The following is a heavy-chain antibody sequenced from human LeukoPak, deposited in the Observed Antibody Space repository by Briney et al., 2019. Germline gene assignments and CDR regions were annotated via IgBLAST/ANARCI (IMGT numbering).Heavy chain of an antibody. V-gene: IGHV7-4-1*02. D-gene: IGHD3-10*01. J-gene: IGHJ3*02. CDR1: GYTFTNYA. CDR2: IDTNTGNP. Sequence: ASVKVSCKASGYTFTNYAMNWVRQAPGQGLEWMGWIDTNTGNPTYAQGFTGRFVFSSDTSVSTAYLQINSLKPEDTAGFYCARDGEGHDAFDIWGQGTMVTVSS. CDR3: ARDGEGHDAFDI.